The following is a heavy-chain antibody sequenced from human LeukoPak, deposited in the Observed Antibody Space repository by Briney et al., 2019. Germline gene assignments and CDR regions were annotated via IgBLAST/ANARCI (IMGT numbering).Heavy chain of an antibody. D-gene: IGHD4-17*01. CDR1: GGSISSGSW. CDR2: IHHSGST. J-gene: IGHJ4*02. V-gene: IGHV4-4*02. Sequence: SETLSLTCAVSGGSISSGSWWGWIRQPSGKGLEWIGEIHHSGSTNYNPTLKSRITLSVDKSKNQLSLRLTSVTAADTAVYYCARGGDYRFDYWGQGTLVTVSS. CDR3: ARGGDYRFDY.